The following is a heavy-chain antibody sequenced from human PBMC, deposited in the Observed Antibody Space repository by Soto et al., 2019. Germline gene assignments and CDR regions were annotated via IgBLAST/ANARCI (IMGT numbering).Heavy chain of an antibody. CDR2: IYPGDSDT. D-gene: IGHD5-12*01. CDR1: GYSFTSYW. Sequence: GESLKISCKGSGYSFTSYWIGWVRQMPGKGLEWMGIIYPGDSDTRYSPSFQGQVTISADKSISTAYLQWSSLKASDTAMYYCARRIGDGYNIGYYYYGMHVSGPGTTPTVYS. J-gene: IGHJ6*02. CDR3: ARRIGDGYNIGYYYYGMHV. V-gene: IGHV5-51*01.